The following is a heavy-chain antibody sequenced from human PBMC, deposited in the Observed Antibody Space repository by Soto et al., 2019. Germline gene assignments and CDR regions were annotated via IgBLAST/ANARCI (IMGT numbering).Heavy chain of an antibody. V-gene: IGHV3-23*01. CDR3: AKGDYGGNSPYWYFDL. D-gene: IGHD4-17*01. J-gene: IGHJ2*01. Sequence: EVQLLESGGGLVQPGGSLRLSCAVSGVTFNKYAMSWVRQPPGKGPEWVSAITGSGGLTYYADSVKGRFTVSQDNSKNILFLQMNRLRDEDTATYYCAKGDYGGNSPYWYFDLWGRGTLVIVSS. CDR2: ITGSGGLT. CDR1: GVTFNKYA.